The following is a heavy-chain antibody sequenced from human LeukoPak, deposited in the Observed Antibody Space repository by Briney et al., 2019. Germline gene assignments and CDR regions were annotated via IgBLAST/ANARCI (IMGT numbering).Heavy chain of an antibody. J-gene: IGHJ4*02. CDR2: IYHSGST. D-gene: IGHD1-26*01. CDR1: DGSISIYY. Sequence: PSETLSLTRTVSDGSISIYYWNWIRQPPGKGLEWIGSIYHSGSTIYNPSLKSRVTISGDTSKNQFSLTLASVTAADTAVYYCTRDRELGFWGQGTLVTVSS. CDR3: TRDRELGF. V-gene: IGHV4-59*01.